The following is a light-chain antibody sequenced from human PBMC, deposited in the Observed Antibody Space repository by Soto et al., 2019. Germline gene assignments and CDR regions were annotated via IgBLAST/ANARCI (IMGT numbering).Light chain of an antibody. CDR3: CPYAGSYTFARYV. CDR1: SSDVGGYNY. CDR2: DVS. J-gene: IGLJ1*01. Sequence: QSVLTQPRSVSGSPGQSVTISCTGTSSDVGGYNYVSWYQQHPGKAPKLMIYDVSKRPSGVPDRFSGSKSGNTASLTISGLQAEDEADYYCCPYAGSYTFARYVFRPGTKVTV. V-gene: IGLV2-11*01.